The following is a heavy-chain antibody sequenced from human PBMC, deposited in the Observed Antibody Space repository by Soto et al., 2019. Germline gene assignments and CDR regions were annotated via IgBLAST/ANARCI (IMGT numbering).Heavy chain of an antibody. V-gene: IGHV4-4*02. D-gene: IGHD5-18*01. CDR2: IYHSGST. CDR3: ARVGYSSHGMDV. CDR1: GGSISGSNW. J-gene: IGHJ6*02. Sequence: SETLSLTCAVSGGSISGSNWLSWVRQPPGKGLEWIGEIYHSGSTNYNPSLKSRVTISVDKSKNQFSLKLSSVTAADTAVYYCARVGYSSHGMDVWGQGTTVTVSS.